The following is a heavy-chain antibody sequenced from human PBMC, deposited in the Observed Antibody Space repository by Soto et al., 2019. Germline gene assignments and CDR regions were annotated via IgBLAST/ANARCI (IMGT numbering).Heavy chain of an antibody. Sequence: QVQLVQSGAEVTEPGASVKVSCKASGYTFISYGVSWVRQAPGQGLEWMGWISGNTGKTKYAQKLQGRVTMTTDTSTITAYMELRSLSSDDTDVYSCPRDWNCSNTRCKSFFDPWGRGNRVDVSS. V-gene: IGHV1-18*01. CDR1: GYTFISYG. CDR2: ISGNTGKT. CDR3: PRDWNCSNTRCKSFFDP. D-gene: IGHD2-2*01. J-gene: IGHJ5*02.